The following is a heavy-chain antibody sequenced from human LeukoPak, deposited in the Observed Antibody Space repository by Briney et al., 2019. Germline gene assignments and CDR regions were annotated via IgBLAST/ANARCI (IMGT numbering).Heavy chain of an antibody. V-gene: IGHV4-38-2*02. D-gene: IGHD2-15*01. CDR2: IYHSGST. Sequence: PSETLSLTCTVSGYSISSGYYWGWIRQPPGKGLEWIGSIYHSGSTYYNPSLKSRVTISVDTSKNQFSLKLSSVTAADTAVYYCAREVGYMDVWGKGTTVTVSS. CDR1: GYSISSGYY. CDR3: AREVGYMDV. J-gene: IGHJ6*03.